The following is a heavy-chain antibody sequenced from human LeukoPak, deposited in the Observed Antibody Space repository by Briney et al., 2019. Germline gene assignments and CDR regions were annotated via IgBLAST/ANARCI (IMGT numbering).Heavy chain of an antibody. CDR3: AKATGNLGN. J-gene: IGHJ4*02. CDR1: GFPFSSYA. Sequence: PGGSLRLSCSASGFPFSSYAMSWVRQAPGKGLEWVSTISNSDGKTYYADSVKGRFTISRDNPKNTLYVQMNSLTAEDTAIYYCAKATGNLGNWGQGTLVTVSS. CDR2: ISNSDGKT. D-gene: IGHD1-1*01. V-gene: IGHV3-23*01.